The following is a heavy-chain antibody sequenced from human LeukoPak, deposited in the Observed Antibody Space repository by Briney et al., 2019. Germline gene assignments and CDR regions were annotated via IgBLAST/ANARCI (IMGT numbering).Heavy chain of an antibody. V-gene: IGHV4-30-2*01. D-gene: IGHD6-6*01. CDR1: GGSISSGGYS. CDR2: IYHSGST. J-gene: IGHJ6*02. CDR3: ASYSSSSTFLDV. Sequence: SQTLSLTCAVSGGSISSGGYSWSWIRQPPGKGLEWIGYIYHSGSTYYNPSLKSRVTISVDRSKNQFSLKLSSVTAADTAVYYCASYSSSSTFLDVWGQGTTVTVSS.